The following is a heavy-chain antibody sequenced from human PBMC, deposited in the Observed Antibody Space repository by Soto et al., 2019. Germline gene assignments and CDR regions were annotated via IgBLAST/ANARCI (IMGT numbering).Heavy chain of an antibody. V-gene: IGHV3-23*01. Sequence: EEQLLESGGGLVQPGRSLRLSCAASGFTFSSYAMSWVRQAPGKGLEWVSAISGSGGSTYYADSVKGRFTISRDNSKNTLYLQMNSLRAEDTAVYYCATTVQELSDAFDIWGQGTMVTVSS. CDR1: GFTFSSYA. CDR2: ISGSGGST. CDR3: ATTVQELSDAFDI. D-gene: IGHD3-10*01. J-gene: IGHJ3*02.